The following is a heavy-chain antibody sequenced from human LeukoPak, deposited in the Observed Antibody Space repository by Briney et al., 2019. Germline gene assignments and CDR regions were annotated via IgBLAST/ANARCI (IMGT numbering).Heavy chain of an antibody. V-gene: IGHV1-18*01. Sequence: ISAYNGNTNYAQKLQGRVTMTTDTSTSTAYMELRSLRSDDTAVYYCARAGRVVPAARTFDYWGQGTLVTVSP. CDR3: ARAGRVVPAARTFDY. D-gene: IGHD2-2*01. J-gene: IGHJ4*02. CDR2: ISAYNGNT.